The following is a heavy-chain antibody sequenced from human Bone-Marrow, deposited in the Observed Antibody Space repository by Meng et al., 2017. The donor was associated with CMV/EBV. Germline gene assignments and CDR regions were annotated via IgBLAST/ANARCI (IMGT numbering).Heavy chain of an antibody. Sequence: SVKVSCKASGDTFTSYTISWVRQAPGQGLEWMGRIIPNLGIANYAQKFQGRVTITADKSTSTAYMELSSLRSEDTAVYYCARGAYLPPGDYYGMDVWGQGTTVTVSS. CDR3: ARGAYLPPGDYYGMDV. CDR2: IIPNLGIA. D-gene: IGHD1-26*01. CDR1: GDTFTSYT. J-gene: IGHJ6*02. V-gene: IGHV1-69*02.